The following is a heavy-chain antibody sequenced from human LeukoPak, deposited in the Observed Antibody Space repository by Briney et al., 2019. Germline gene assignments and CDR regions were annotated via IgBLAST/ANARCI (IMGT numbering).Heavy chain of an antibody. CDR1: GFTFDNYE. D-gene: IGHD1-26*01. CDR3: ARFNSGMTIGY. CDR2: ISSSSSYI. V-gene: IGHV3-21*01. J-gene: IGHJ4*02. Sequence: GGSLRLSCAASGFTFDNYEMNWVRQAPGKGLEWVSSISSSSSYIYYADSVKGRFTISRDNAKNSLYLQMNSLRAEDTAVYYCARFNSGMTIGYWGQGTLVTVSS.